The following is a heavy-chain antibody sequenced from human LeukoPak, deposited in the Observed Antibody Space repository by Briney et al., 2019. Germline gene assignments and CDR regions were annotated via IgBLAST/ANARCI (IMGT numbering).Heavy chain of an antibody. CDR3: AKLGIAAEGDTFYYYGMDV. CDR2: ISWNSGSI. Sequence: GGSLRLSCAASGFTFDDYAMHWVRQAPGKGLEWVSGISWNSGSIGYADSVKGRFTISRDNAKNSLYLQMNSLRAEDTAVYYCAKLGIAAEGDTFYYYGMDVWGQGTTVTVSS. CDR1: GFTFDDYA. V-gene: IGHV3-9*01. D-gene: IGHD6-13*01. J-gene: IGHJ6*02.